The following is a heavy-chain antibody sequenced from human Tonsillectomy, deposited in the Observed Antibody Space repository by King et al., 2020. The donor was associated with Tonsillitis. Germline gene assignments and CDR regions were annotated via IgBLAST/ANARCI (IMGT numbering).Heavy chain of an antibody. V-gene: IGHV1-69*06. Sequence: VQLVESGAEVKKPGSSVKVSCKASGGTFSSYAISWVRQAPGQGLEWMGGIIPIFGTANYAQKFQGRVTITADKSTSTAYMELSSLRSEDTAVYYCARGGLAVPGSIAAAGTCFDYWGQGTLVTVSS. J-gene: IGHJ4*02. CDR2: IIPIFGTA. CDR3: ARGGLAVPGSIAAAGTCFDY. D-gene: IGHD6-13*01. CDR1: GGTFSSYA.